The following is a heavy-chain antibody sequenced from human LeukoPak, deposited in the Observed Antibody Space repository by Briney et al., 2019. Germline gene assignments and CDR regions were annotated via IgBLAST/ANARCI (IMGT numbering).Heavy chain of an antibody. CDR1: GGSFSGYY. CDR2: INHSGST. V-gene: IGHV4-34*01. CDR3: ARTTEGGYTYDYFYYYYMDV. Sequence: SETLSLTCAVYGGSFSGYYWSWIRQPPGKGLEWIGEINHSGSTYYNPSLKSRVTISVDTSKNQFSLKLSSVTAADTAVYYCARTTEGGYTYDYFYYYYMDVWGKGTTVTISS. J-gene: IGHJ6*03. D-gene: IGHD5-18*01.